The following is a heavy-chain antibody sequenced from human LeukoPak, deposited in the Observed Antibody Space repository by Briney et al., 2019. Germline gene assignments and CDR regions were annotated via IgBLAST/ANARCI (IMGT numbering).Heavy chain of an antibody. CDR1: GFTFSSYG. CDR2: ISYDGSNK. J-gene: IGHJ4*02. Sequence: HPGGSLRLSCAASGFTFSSYGMHWVRQAPGKGLEWVAVISYDGSNKYYADSVKGRFTISRDNSKNTLYLQMNSLRAEDTAVYYCAKGGGSLNKPGYSSSWGDYWGQGTLVTVSS. CDR3: AKGGGSLNKPGYSSSWGDY. V-gene: IGHV3-30*18. D-gene: IGHD6-13*01.